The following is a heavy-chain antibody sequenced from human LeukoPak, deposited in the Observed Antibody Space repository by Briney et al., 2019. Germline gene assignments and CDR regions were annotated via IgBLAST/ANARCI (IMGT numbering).Heavy chain of an antibody. Sequence: GVSLRLSCAASGFTFSNYAMSWVRKAPGKGLEWVSAISGSGGSTHYADSVKGRFTISRDNSKNTLYLQMNSLRAEDTAVYYCAKDKGWGYSTYDYYGMDVWGQGTTVTVSS. CDR1: GFTFSNYA. CDR3: AKDKGWGYSTYDYYGMDV. V-gene: IGHV3-23*01. J-gene: IGHJ6*02. CDR2: ISGSGGST. D-gene: IGHD1-26*01.